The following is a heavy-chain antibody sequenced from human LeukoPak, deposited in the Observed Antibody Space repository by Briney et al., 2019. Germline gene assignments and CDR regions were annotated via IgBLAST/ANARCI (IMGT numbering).Heavy chain of an antibody. CDR2: INHSGST. D-gene: IGHD2-8*01. V-gene: IGHV4-34*01. CDR1: GGSFSDYY. Sequence: SETLSLTCGVYGGSFSDYYWSWIRQPPGKGLEWIGEINHSGSTNYNPSLKSRVTISVDTSKNQFSLKLSSVTAADTAVYYCARGVVLMVYAIFDYWGQGTLVTVSS. J-gene: IGHJ4*02. CDR3: ARGVVLMVYAIFDY.